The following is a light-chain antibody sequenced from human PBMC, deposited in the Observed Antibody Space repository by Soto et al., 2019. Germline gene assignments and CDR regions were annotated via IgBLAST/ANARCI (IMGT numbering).Light chain of an antibody. V-gene: IGKV3-20*01. CDR2: GAS. CDR1: QSVSSSY. J-gene: IGKJ1*01. Sequence: IGLKQSPGTLSLSPGERATLSCRASQSVSSSYLPWYQQKPGQAPRLLIYGASSRANGIPDRVSGSGSGTDFTLTNSRLEPEDFAVYYSQQSRAFGQGTKVDIK. CDR3: QQSRA.